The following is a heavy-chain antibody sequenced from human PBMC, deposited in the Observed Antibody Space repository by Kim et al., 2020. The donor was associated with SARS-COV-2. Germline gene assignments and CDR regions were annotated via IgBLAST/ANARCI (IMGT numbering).Heavy chain of an antibody. J-gene: IGHJ2*01. CDR2: IGHSGST. CDR1: GGSLSGYY. V-gene: IGHV4-34*01. D-gene: IGHD6-13*01. Sequence: SETLSLTCAVYGGSLSGYYWSWIRLPPGKGLEWVGEIGHSGSTNYNPSLVSRVTVSLDTSKNQVSLKLTSVTAADTAVYYCARRLAAAGFWYFDLWGRGAPVAVSS. CDR3: ARRLAAAGFWYFDL.